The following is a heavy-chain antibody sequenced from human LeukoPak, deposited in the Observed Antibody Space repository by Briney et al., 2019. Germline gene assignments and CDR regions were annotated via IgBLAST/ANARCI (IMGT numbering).Heavy chain of an antibody. CDR2: FYYSGST. Sequence: SETLSLTCTVSGGSIRSYYWNWIRQPPGKGLEWIGYFYYSGSTNYNPSLKSRVTISVDTSKNQFSLKLSSVTAADTAVYYCARDRSYIWFDPWGQGTLVTVSS. CDR3: ARDRSYIWFDP. V-gene: IGHV4-59*01. J-gene: IGHJ5*02. CDR1: GGSIRSYY. D-gene: IGHD1-26*01.